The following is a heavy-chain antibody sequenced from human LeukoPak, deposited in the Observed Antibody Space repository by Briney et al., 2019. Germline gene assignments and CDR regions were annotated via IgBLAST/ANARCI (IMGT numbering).Heavy chain of an antibody. CDR2: IYWDDDK. J-gene: IGHJ4*02. D-gene: IGHD5-24*01. V-gene: IGHV2-5*02. CDR3: AHRRDGYNSLDY. Sequence: SGPTLVNPTQTLTLTCTFSGFSLSTSGVAVGWIRQPPGKALEWLGLIYWDDDKRYSPSLKSALTITKDTSKNQVVLTMTNMDPVDTATYYCAHRRDGYNSLDYWGQGALVTVSS. CDR1: GFSLSTSGVA.